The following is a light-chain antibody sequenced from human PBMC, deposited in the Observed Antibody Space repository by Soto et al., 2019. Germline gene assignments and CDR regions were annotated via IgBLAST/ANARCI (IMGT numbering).Light chain of an antibody. Sequence: VLALSPATPSLSPGESATLSCSASQSVSSSYLAWYQQKPGQAPRLLIYGASSRATGIPDRFSGSGSGTDFTLTISRLEPEDFAVYFCQQHGSSPWTFGQGTKVDIK. CDR3: QQHGSSPWT. CDR2: GAS. CDR1: QSVSSSY. J-gene: IGKJ1*01. V-gene: IGKV3-20*01.